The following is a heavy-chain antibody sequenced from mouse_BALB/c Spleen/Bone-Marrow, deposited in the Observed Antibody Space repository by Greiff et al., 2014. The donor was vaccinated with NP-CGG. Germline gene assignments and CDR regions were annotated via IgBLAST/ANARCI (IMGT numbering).Heavy chain of an antibody. CDR2: IYAGDGST. CDR3: ARSGRQPQDS. Sequence: VQLQQSGPELGKPAALVEISCESTGYTFTSYDINWVKQRPGKALEWMGWIYAGDGSTKYNEKFKGKATLTADKSSSTAYMQLSSLTSENSADYFCARSGRQPQDSSRKRPSATVPS. V-gene: IGHV1S56*01. D-gene: IGHD3-1*01. J-gene: IGHJ4*01. CDR1: GYTFTSYD.